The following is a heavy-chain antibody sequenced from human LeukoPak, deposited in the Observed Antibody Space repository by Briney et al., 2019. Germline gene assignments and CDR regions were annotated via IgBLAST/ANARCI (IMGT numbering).Heavy chain of an antibody. CDR3: AKDSIGPYYYDSSGTPLDAFDI. CDR2: IGGSGGST. Sequence: GGSLRLSCAASGFTFSSYAMSWVRQAPGKGLEWVSAIGGSGGSTYYADSVKGRFTISRDNSKNTLYLQMNSLRAEDTAVYYCAKDSIGPYYYDSSGTPLDAFDIWGQGTMVTVSS. CDR1: GFTFSSYA. D-gene: IGHD3-22*01. V-gene: IGHV3-23*01. J-gene: IGHJ3*02.